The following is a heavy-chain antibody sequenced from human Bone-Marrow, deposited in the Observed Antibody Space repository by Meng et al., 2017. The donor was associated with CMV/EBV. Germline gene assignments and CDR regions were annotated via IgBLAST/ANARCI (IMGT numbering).Heavy chain of an antibody. V-gene: IGHV3-21*01. Sequence: SGFTFRNFWMHWVRQAPGKGLEWVSSISSSSSYIYYADSVKGRFTISRDNAKNSLYLQMNSLRAEDTAVYYCARVKGMGAFDIWGQGTMVTVSS. J-gene: IGHJ3*02. D-gene: IGHD6-13*01. CDR2: ISSSSSYI. CDR1: GFTFRNFW. CDR3: ARVKGMGAFDI.